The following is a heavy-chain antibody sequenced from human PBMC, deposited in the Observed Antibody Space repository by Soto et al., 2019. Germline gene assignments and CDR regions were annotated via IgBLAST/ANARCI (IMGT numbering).Heavy chain of an antibody. Sequence: QVQLQESGPGLVKPSQTLSLTCTVSGGSISTDDHYWSWIRQPPGKGLEWIGYIYYTGSTHYNPSLKSRHFTSLDTSKNQFSLQLTSVTAADTAVYYCASLRSRWNIDYWGQGTLVTVSS. CDR2: IYYTGST. J-gene: IGHJ4*02. CDR3: ASLRSRWNIDY. D-gene: IGHD6-13*01. CDR1: GGSISTDDHY. V-gene: IGHV4-30-4*01.